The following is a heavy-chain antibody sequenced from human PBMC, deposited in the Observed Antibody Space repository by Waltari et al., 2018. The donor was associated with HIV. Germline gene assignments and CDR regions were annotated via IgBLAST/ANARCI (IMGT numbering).Heavy chain of an antibody. D-gene: IGHD6-19*01. CDR1: GFTVSSNH. Sequence: EVQLVETGGGLIQPGGSLRLSCAASGFTVSSNHMTWVRQAPGKVLEWVSVAQSDGSAYDADSVKGRFTISRDNSKNTLYLQMNSLRAEDTAVYYCATSPRISGWVTIHWYFDLWGRGTLVTVSS. CDR2: AQSDGSA. CDR3: ATSPRISGWVTIHWYFDL. J-gene: IGHJ2*01. V-gene: IGHV3-53*02.